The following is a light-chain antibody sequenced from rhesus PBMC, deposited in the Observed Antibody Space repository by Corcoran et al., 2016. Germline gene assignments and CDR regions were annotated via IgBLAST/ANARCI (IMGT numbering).Light chain of an antibody. J-gene: IGKJ1*01. CDR3: QQHDNSPPWT. CDR1: QGISNW. V-gene: IGKV1-69*01. CDR2: RAS. Sequence: DIQMTQSPSSLSASVGDRVTITCRASQGISNWLAWYQQKPGKAPKLLIYRASNLETGVPSRFSGRGAGTDFTLTISSLQPEDIATYYCQQHDNSPPWTFGQGTKVEIK.